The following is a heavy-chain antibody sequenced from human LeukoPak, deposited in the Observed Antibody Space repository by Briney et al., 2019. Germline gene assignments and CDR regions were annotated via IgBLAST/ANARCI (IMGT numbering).Heavy chain of an antibody. V-gene: IGHV3-23*01. Sequence: GSLRLSCAASGFTFRSHDMSWVRQAPGKGLEWVSGIGGSGGSTFYADYVKGRFTISRDNSKNTLYLQMNGLRVEDTAIYYCVREGPRGLAFDIWGQGTMVTVSS. CDR2: IGGSGGST. J-gene: IGHJ3*02. CDR3: VREGPRGLAFDI. CDR1: GFTFRSHD.